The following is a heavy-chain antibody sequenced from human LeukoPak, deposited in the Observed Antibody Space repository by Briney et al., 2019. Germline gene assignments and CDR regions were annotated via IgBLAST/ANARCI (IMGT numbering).Heavy chain of an antibody. D-gene: IGHD3-22*01. Sequence: GGSLRLSCAASGCTVSNSYMSWVRQAPGKGLEWVSYISGSSGSTNYADSVMGRFTISRDNGKNSLYLQMNSLRAEDTAVYYCARDQGENYDSSGYYPYWGQGTLVTVSS. CDR3: ARDQGENYDSSGYYPY. CDR1: GCTVSNSY. J-gene: IGHJ4*02. CDR2: ISGSSGST. V-gene: IGHV3-11*06.